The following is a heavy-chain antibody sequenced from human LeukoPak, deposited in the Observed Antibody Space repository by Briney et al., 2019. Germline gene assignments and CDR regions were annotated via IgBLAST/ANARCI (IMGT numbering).Heavy chain of an antibody. D-gene: IGHD3-10*01. Sequence: GGSLRLSCAASGFTLSSYAMTWVRQAPGKGLEWVSDIGDSGSTTYYADSVKGRFTISRDNSKNTLYLQMSSLRAEDTAVYFCASFHYYGSGAYYLSYWGQGTLVTVSS. J-gene: IGHJ4*02. CDR3: ASFHYYGSGAYYLSY. CDR1: GFTLSSYA. V-gene: IGHV3-23*01. CDR2: IGDSGSTT.